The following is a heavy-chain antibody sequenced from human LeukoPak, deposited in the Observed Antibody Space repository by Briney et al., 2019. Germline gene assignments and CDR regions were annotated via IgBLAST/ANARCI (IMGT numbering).Heavy chain of an antibody. CDR3: AKRVPYSSSSVYFDY. D-gene: IGHD6-6*01. CDR2: ISDSGGDT. V-gene: IGHV3-23*01. CDR1: GFTFSSYG. Sequence: GGSLRLSCAVSGFTFSSYGMSWVRQAPGKGLEWVSAISDSGGDTYYADSVKGRFTISKDNSKNTLYLRMNSLRADDTAVYYCAKRVPYSSSSVYFDYWGQGTLVTVSS. J-gene: IGHJ4*02.